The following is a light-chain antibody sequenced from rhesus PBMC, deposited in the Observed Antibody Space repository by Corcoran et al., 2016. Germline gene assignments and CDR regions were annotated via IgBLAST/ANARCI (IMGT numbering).Light chain of an antibody. J-gene: IGKJ1*01. CDR2: AAS. Sequence: DIQMTQPPSSLSASVGDRVTITCRASQGISSYLAWYQQKPGKAPKLLIYAASTLQRGVPSRFSGTGSGTAFTLTISSLQPGDFATYYCQQYNSSPRTFSQGTKVEIK. V-gene: IGKV1-25*02. CDR3: QQYNSSPRT. CDR1: QGISSY.